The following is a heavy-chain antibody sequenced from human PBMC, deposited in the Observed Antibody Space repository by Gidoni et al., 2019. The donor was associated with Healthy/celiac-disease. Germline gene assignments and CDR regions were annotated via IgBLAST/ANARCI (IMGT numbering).Heavy chain of an antibody. CDR2: IYSGGST. V-gene: IGHV3-53*02. CDR1: GFNVSSNY. CDR3: ARDNRVGATFSAFAI. Sequence: EVQLVETGGGLIQPGGSLRISCAASGFNVSSNYMSWVHQTPGKGLEWVSIIYSGGSTYYADSVRGRFTISRDNSKNTLYLQMNSLRAEDTAVYYCARDNRVGATFSAFAIWGQGTMVTVSS. D-gene: IGHD1-26*01. J-gene: IGHJ3*02.